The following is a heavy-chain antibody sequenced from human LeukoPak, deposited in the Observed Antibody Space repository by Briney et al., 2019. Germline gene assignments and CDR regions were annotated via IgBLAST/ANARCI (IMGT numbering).Heavy chain of an antibody. CDR3: ARYTQHYGFDI. J-gene: IGHJ3*02. D-gene: IGHD3-3*02. CDR1: GYTSTSPD. V-gene: IGHV1-8*01. Sequence: ASVKVSCKASGYTSTSPDINWVRQATGKGLEWLGWMNPRDNTGYAQKFQGRVTLTRDKSINTAYMELSSLRSEDTAVYYCARYTQHYGFDIWGQGTMVTVSA. CDR2: MNPRDNT.